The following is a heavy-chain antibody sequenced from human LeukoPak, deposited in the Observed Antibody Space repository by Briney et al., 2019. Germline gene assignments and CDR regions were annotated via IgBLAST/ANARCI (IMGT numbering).Heavy chain of an antibody. Sequence: TGGSLRLSCAASGFTFSTYEMNWVRQAPGKGLEWVSYISGSDSNIYYADSVKGRFTISRDNAKHSLYLQMNSLRVEDTAVYYCARDLELVYYDSSAYDYWGQGTLVTVSS. D-gene: IGHD3-22*01. J-gene: IGHJ4*02. CDR3: ARDLELVYYDSSAYDY. V-gene: IGHV3-48*03. CDR1: GFTFSTYE. CDR2: ISGSDSNI.